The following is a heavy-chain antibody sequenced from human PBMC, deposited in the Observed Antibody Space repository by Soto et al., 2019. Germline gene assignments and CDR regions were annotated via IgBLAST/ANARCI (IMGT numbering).Heavy chain of an antibody. D-gene: IGHD3-22*01. J-gene: IGHJ4*02. CDR1: CYTLITYG. Sequence: GASVKGSFKACCYTLITYGISWLRQARGQGLEWMGWISAYNGNTNYAQSVQGRVTMTTDTSASTAYMEMRSLRSDDTAVYYCARDSSYYYDSSRYLPFDYWGQGTLVTVSS. CDR2: ISAYNGNT. CDR3: ARDSSYYYDSSRYLPFDY. V-gene: IGHV1-18*04.